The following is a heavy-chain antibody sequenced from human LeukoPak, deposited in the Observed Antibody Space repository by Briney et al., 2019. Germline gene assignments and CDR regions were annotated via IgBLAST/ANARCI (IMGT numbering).Heavy chain of an antibody. CDR2: INHSGST. CDR3: ARGRSASRNYYDSSGSLHY. J-gene: IGHJ4*02. D-gene: IGHD3-22*01. V-gene: IGHV4-34*01. Sequence: SETLSLTCAVYGGSFSGYYWSWIRQPPGKGLEWIGEINHSGSTNYNPSLKSRVTISVDTSKNQFSLKLSSVTAADTAVYYCARGRSASRNYYDSSGSLHYWGQGTLVTVSS. CDR1: GGSFSGYY.